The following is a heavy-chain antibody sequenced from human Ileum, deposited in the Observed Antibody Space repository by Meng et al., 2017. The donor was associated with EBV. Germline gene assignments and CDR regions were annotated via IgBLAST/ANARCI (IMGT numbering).Heavy chain of an antibody. CDR3: GRDQGRELINH. CDR2: VYHRGDT. V-gene: IGHV4-4*02. CDR1: GDSISSDIW. J-gene: IGHJ4*02. Sequence: VQLRESGPGLVKPSGTLSLPCTVSGDSISSDIWWSWVRQPPGKGLEWIGEVYHRGDTNYNPSLKSRVDISVDKSKNQFYLSLFSVTAADTAVYYCGRDQGRELINHWGQGTLVTVSS. D-gene: IGHD1-7*01.